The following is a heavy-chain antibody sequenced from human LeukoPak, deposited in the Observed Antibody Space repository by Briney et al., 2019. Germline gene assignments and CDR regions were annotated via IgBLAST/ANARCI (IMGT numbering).Heavy chain of an antibody. J-gene: IGHJ4*02. V-gene: IGHV1-69*13. CDR3: ARDDPGLGYCSGGSCYYFDY. CDR1: GGTFSSYA. Sequence: ASVKVSCKASGGTFSSYAISWVRQAPGQGLEWMGGIIPIFGTANYAQKFQGRVTITADESTSTAYMEPSSLRSEDTAVYYCARDDPGLGYCSGGSCYYFDYWGQGTLVTVSS. D-gene: IGHD2-15*01. CDR2: IIPIFGTA.